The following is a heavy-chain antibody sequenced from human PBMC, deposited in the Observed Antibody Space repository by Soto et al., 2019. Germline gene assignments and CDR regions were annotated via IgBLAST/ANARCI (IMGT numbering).Heavy chain of an antibody. V-gene: IGHV1-18*04. CDR3: ARTALIQTYYDFWSGYYKDDAFDI. Sequence: ASVKVSFKASGYTFTSYGISWVRQAPGQGLEWMGWISAYNGNTNYAQKLQGRVTMTTDTSTSTAYMELRSLRSDDTAVYYCARTALIQTYYDFWSGYYKDDAFDIWGQGTMVTVSS. J-gene: IGHJ3*02. D-gene: IGHD3-3*01. CDR1: GYTFTSYG. CDR2: ISAYNGNT.